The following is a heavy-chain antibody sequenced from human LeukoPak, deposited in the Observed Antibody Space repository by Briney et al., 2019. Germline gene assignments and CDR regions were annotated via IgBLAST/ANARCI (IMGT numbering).Heavy chain of an antibody. CDR1: GFTFSSYW. J-gene: IGHJ4*02. CDR3: ARDRAKYGSGRPIPY. V-gene: IGHV3-7*01. D-gene: IGHD3-10*01. Sequence: GGSLRLSCAASGFTFSSYWMSWVRQAPGKGLEWVANIKQDGSEKYYVDSVKGRFTISRDNAKNSLYLQMNSLRAEDTAVYYCARDRAKYGSGRPIPYWGQGTLVTVSS. CDR2: IKQDGSEK.